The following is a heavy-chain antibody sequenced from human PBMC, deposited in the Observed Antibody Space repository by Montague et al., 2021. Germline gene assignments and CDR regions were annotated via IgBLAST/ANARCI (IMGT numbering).Heavy chain of an antibody. CDR3: GRDYWGSIDY. Sequence: SETLSLTCSVPGGSVNGYDRSWIRQPPGKGLEWIGYVRSSGSPNYNPSFKSRLAISIDRSRNQFSLELSFVTAADTAIYFCGRDYWGSIDYWGHGILVTVSS. CDR2: VRSSGSP. D-gene: IGHD7-27*01. J-gene: IGHJ4*01. CDR1: GGSVNGYD. V-gene: IGHV4-59*02.